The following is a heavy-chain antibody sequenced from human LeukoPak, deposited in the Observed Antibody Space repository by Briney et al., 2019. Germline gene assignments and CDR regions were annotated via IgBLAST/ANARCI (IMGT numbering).Heavy chain of an antibody. CDR1: GYTFTSYG. J-gene: IGHJ4*02. V-gene: IGHV1-18*01. CDR3: ARDFWSGYEPYYFDY. CDR2: ISAYNGNT. D-gene: IGHD3-3*01. Sequence: ASVKVSCKASGYTFTSYGISWVRQAPGQGLEWMGWISAYNGNTNYAQKLQGRVTMTTDTSTSTAYMELRSLRSDDTAVYYCARDFWSGYEPYYFDYWGQGTLVTVSS.